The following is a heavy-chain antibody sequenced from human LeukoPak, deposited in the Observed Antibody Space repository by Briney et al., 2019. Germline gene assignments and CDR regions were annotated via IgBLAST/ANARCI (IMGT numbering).Heavy chain of an antibody. CDR3: ARDRRGSSGWYLEDYYYYGMDV. V-gene: IGHV4-61*01. J-gene: IGHJ6*02. D-gene: IGHD6-19*01. CDR2: TYYSGST. Sequence: SETLSLTCTVSGGSVSSGSYYWSWIRQPPGKGLEWIGYTYYSGSTNYNPSLKSRVTISVDTSKNQFSLKLSSVTAADTAVYYCARDRRGSSGWYLEDYYYYGMDVWGQGTTVTVSS. CDR1: GGSVSSGSYY.